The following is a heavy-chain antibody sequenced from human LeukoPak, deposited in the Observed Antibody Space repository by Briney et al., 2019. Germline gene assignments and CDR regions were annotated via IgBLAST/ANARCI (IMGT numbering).Heavy chain of an antibody. CDR1: GYTFINYG. V-gene: IGHV1-18*03. CDR3: ARDLGYCSGGSCYRNWFDP. J-gene: IGHJ5*02. D-gene: IGHD2-15*01. CDR2: ISAYNGNT. Sequence: GASVKVSCKASGYTFINYGISWVRQAPGQGLEWMGWISAYNGNTNYAQKLQGRVTMTTDTSTTTAYMELRSLRSDDMAVYYCARDLGYCSGGSCYRNWFDPWGQGTLVTVSS.